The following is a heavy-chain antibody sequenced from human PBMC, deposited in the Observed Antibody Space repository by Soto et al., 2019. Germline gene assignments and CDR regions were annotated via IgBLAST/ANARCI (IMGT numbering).Heavy chain of an antibody. CDR1: GDSVSHNH. CDR3: TRFLYGDHFDY. V-gene: IGHV4-59*02. CDR2: TYENGRT. Sequence: QVQLQESGPGLVKPSETLSLTCTVSGDSVSHNHWGWIRQSPEKGLEWIGYTYENGRTNYSPSFSSRVTISPDTSRNQFSLNLTSVSAADTDVYYCTRFLYGDHFDYWGQGTLVTVSS. D-gene: IGHD2-21*01. J-gene: IGHJ4*02.